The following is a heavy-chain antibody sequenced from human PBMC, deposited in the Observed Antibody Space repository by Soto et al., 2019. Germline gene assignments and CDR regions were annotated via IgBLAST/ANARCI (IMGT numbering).Heavy chain of an antibody. J-gene: IGHJ4*02. CDR2: INPNSGGT. V-gene: IGHV1-2*02. D-gene: IGHD3-9*01. Sequence: ASVKVSCKASGYTFTGYYMHWVRQAPGQRLEWMGWINPNSGGTNYAQKFQGRVTMTRDTSISTAYMELSRLRSDDTAVYYCARDTATNYDILTGTGDYWGQGTLVTVSS. CDR1: GYTFTGYY. CDR3: ARDTATNYDILTGTGDY.